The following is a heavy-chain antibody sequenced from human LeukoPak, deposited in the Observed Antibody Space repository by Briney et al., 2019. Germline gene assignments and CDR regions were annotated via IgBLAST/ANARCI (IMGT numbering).Heavy chain of an antibody. Sequence: PGGSLRLSCAASGFTFSSYEMNWVRQAPGKGLEWVSYISSSGSTVYYADSVKGRFTISRDNAKNSLYLQMNSLRAEDTAVYYCARIRGTSTSPRLRYFDWLYSTDAFDIWGQGTMVTVSS. V-gene: IGHV3-48*03. CDR1: GFTFSSYE. J-gene: IGHJ3*02. D-gene: IGHD3-9*01. CDR2: ISSSGSTV. CDR3: ARIRGTSTSPRLRYFDWLYSTDAFDI.